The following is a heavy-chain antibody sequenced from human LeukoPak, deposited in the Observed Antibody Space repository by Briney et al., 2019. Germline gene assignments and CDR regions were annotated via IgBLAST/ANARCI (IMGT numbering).Heavy chain of an antibody. Sequence: GASVKVSCRASGYTFTGYYMHWVRQAPGQGLEWMGWINPNSGGTNYAQKFQGRVTMTGDTSISTAYMDLSRLRSDDTAVYYCAREMTARGGYDSSGYDSLVYWGQGTLVTVSS. D-gene: IGHD3-22*01. CDR3: AREMTARGGYDSSGYDSLVY. J-gene: IGHJ4*02. CDR2: INPNSGGT. V-gene: IGHV1-2*02. CDR1: GYTFTGYY.